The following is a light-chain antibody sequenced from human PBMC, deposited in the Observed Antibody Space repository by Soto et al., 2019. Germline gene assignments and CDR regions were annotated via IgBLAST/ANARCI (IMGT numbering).Light chain of an antibody. CDR1: RSSNSY. CDR2: DAS. CDR3: QQYRSSWT. J-gene: IGKJ1*01. Sequence: EIVLTQSPATLVFSPGESATLSVRASRSSNSYLAWYQQKHRQAPRLLIYDASNRATGLPARFSGSRSGTDFTLTISRLETEDSEEYYCQQYRSSWTFGQGTKVDIK. V-gene: IGKV3-11*01.